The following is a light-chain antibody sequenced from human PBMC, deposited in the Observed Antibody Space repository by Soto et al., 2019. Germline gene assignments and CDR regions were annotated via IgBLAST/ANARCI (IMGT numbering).Light chain of an antibody. CDR1: QSVSNNY. CDR3: QQYGSSGT. CDR2: GAS. V-gene: IGKV3-20*01. Sequence: EIVLTQSPGTLSFSPVEISTLSCRASQSVSNNYLAWYQQKPGQAPRLLIYGASSRATGIPDRFSGSGSGTDFTLTISRLEPEDFAVYYCQQYGSSGTFGQGTKVDI. J-gene: IGKJ1*01.